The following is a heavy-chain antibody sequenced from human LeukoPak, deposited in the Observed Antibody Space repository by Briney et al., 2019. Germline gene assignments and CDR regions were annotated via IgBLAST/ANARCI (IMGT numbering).Heavy chain of an antibody. CDR3: ARPLGSQGPYPLYNY. J-gene: IGHJ4*02. V-gene: IGHV1-2*02. Sequence: ASVKVSCKASGYTFTGYYMHWVRQAPGQGLEWMGWINPNSGGTNYAQKFQGRVTMTRDTSISTAYMELSRLRSDDTAVYYCARPLGSQGPYPLYNYWGQGTLVTVSS. CDR1: GYTFTGYY. D-gene: IGHD3-16*01. CDR2: INPNSGGT.